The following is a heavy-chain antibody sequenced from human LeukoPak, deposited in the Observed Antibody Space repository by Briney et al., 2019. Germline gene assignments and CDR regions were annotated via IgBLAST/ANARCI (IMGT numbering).Heavy chain of an antibody. J-gene: IGHJ4*02. CDR2: ISRRSGAT. Sequence: SVKVSCKASGSIFSDYYMHWVRQVPGRGFEWMGWISRRSGATKIAPKFQGTVTLTRDISISTAYVELTNLASDDTAVYYCVSWAGGNSDVASFDFWGQGTLVLVSS. CDR1: GSIFSDYY. D-gene: IGHD2-21*01. V-gene: IGHV1-2*02. CDR3: VSWAGGNSDVASFDF.